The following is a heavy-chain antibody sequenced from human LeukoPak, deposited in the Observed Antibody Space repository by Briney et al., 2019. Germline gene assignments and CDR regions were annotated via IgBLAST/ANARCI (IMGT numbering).Heavy chain of an antibody. D-gene: IGHD1-26*01. J-gene: IGHJ4*02. CDR3: ARFSPSGSYYRTFDY. CDR1: GGSISSYY. Sequence: SETLSLTCTVSGGSISSYYWSWIRQPPGKGLEWIGYIYYSGSTNYNPSLKSRVTISVDTSKNQFSLKLSSVTAADTAVYYCARFSPSGSYYRTFDYWRQGTLVTVSS. V-gene: IGHV4-59*08. CDR2: IYYSGST.